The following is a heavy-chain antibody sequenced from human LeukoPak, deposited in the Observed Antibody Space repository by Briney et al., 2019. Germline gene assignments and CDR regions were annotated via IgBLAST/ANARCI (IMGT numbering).Heavy chain of an antibody. V-gene: IGHV3-23*01. Sequence: SGGSLRLSCAASGFTFSSYAMSWVRQAPGKGLEWVSAISGSGGSTYYADSVKGRFTISRDNSKNTLYLQMNSLRAEDTAVYYCATLGVVVPAATRGYYYGMDVWGQGTTVTVSS. CDR3: ATLGVVVPAATRGYYYGMDV. D-gene: IGHD2-2*01. CDR1: GFTFSSYA. CDR2: ISGSGGST. J-gene: IGHJ6*02.